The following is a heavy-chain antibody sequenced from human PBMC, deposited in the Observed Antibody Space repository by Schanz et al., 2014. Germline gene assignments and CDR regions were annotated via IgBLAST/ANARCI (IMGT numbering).Heavy chain of an antibody. CDR3: ARPFLGCYGDLAY. CDR1: GFTFFGSFA. V-gene: IGHV3-23*01. J-gene: IGHJ4*02. D-gene: IGHD4-17*01. Sequence: EVQLLESGGGLVQPGGSLRLSCVASGFTFFGSFAMSWVRQAPGKGLEWVSGMSGSGSTADYADSVKGRFTISRDNYKNTLYLQMNSLSAEDTAVYFCARPFLGCYGDLAYWGQGTLLTVSS. CDR2: MSGSGSTA.